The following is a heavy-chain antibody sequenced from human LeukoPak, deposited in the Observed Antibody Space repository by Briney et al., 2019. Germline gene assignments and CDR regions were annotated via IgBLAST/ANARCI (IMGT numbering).Heavy chain of an antibody. CDR1: GGSISSYY. Sequence: PSETLSLTCTVSGGSISSYYWSWIRQPPGKGLECIGYIYYSGSTNYNPSLKSRVTISVDTSKNQFSLKLSSVTAADTAVYYCARMGRYGSGSYYFDNWGQGTLVSVSS. CDR3: ARMGRYGSGSYYFDN. V-gene: IGHV4-59*01. CDR2: IYYSGST. D-gene: IGHD3-10*01. J-gene: IGHJ4*02.